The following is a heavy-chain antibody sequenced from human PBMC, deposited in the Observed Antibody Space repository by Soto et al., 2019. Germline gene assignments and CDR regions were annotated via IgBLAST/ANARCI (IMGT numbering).Heavy chain of an antibody. CDR3: ARVIDCSGLNWFDP. CDR2: IYYSGST. CDR1: GGSISSYY. D-gene: IGHD2-15*01. V-gene: IGHV4-59*01. J-gene: IGHJ5*02. Sequence: SETLSLTCTVSGGSISSYYWSWIRQPPGKGLEWIGYIYYSGSTNYNPSLKSRVTISVDTSKNQFSLKLSSVTAADTAVYYCARVIDCSGLNWFDPWGQGTLVTVSS.